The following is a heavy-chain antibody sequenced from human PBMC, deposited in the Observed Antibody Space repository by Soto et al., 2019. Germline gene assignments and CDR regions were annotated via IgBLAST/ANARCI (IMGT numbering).Heavy chain of an antibody. Sequence: QVQLVQSGAEVKKPGASVKVSCKASGYTFTSYGISWVRQAPGQGLELLGWISAYNGNPNYAQKHQGRVTMTTDTTTSTAYIELRSLRSGDTVVYYCARDHWYYYDSSGYYYWGPFDYWGQGTLVTLSS. D-gene: IGHD3-22*01. J-gene: IGHJ4*02. V-gene: IGHV1-18*04. CDR1: GYTFTSYG. CDR2: ISAYNGNP. CDR3: ARDHWYYYDSSGYYYWGPFDY.